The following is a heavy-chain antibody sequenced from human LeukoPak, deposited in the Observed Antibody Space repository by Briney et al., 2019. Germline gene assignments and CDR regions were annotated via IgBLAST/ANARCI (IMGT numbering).Heavy chain of an antibody. V-gene: IGHV4-30-2*01. D-gene: IGHD3-10*01. J-gene: IGHJ4*02. CDR1: GGSISSGGYS. Sequence: PSETLSLTCAVSGGSISSGGYSWSWIRQPPGKGLEWIGYIYHSGSTYYNPSLKSRVTISVDTSKNQFSLKLSSVTAADTAVYYCARAHYGSGSKFDYWGQGTLVTVSS. CDR3: ARAHYGSGSKFDY. CDR2: IYHSGST.